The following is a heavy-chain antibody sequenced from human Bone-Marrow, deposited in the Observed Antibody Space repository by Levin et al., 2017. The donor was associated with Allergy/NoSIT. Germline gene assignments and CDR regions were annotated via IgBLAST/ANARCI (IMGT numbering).Heavy chain of an antibody. D-gene: IGHD3-16*02. CDR1: GYTFTSYA. CDR3: ARVLARTFGGVIGPPFDY. J-gene: IGHJ4*02. CDR2: INAGNGNT. V-gene: IGHV1-3*01. Sequence: GESLKISCKASGYTFTSYAMHWVRQAPGQRLEWMGWINAGNGNTKYSQKFQGRVTITRDTSASTAYMELSSLRSEDTAVYYCARVLARTFGGVIGPPFDYWGQGTLVTVSS.